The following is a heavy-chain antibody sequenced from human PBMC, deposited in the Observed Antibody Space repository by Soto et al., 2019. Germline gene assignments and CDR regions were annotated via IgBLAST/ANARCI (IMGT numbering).Heavy chain of an antibody. CDR3: AKEGPLGYGSGSYYYYGMDV. V-gene: IGHV3-23*01. J-gene: IGHJ6*02. Sequence: PGGSLRLSCAASGFTFSSYAMSWVRQAPGKGLESVSAISGSGGSTYYADSVKGRFTISRDNSKNTPYLQMNSLRAEGKAVYYCAKEGPLGYGSGSYYYYGMDVWGQGTTVTVSS. CDR2: ISGSGGST. D-gene: IGHD3-10*01. CDR1: GFTFSSYA.